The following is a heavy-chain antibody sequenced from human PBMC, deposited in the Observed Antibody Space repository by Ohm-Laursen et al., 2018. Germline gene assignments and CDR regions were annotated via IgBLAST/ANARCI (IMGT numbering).Heavy chain of an antibody. CDR3: ARGLHILDRLNDY. CDR1: GFTFSSYA. J-gene: IGHJ4*02. Sequence: SLRLSCAASGFTFSSYAMSWVRQAPGKGLEWVSAISGSGGSTYYADSVKGRFTISRDNSKNTLYLQMNSLRAEDTAVYYCARGLHILDRLNDYWGQGTLVTVSS. CDR2: ISGSGGST. D-gene: IGHD2-21*01. V-gene: IGHV3-23*01.